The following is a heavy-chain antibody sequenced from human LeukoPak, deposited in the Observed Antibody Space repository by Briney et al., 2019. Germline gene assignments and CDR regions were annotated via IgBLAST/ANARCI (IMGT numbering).Heavy chain of an antibody. Sequence: GGSLRLSCAASGFTFSSYWMHWVRQAPGKGLEWVSSISSSSSYIYYADSVKGRFTISRDNAKNSLYLQMNSLRAEDTAVYYCARESRPNQQGAFDIWGQGTMVTVSS. CDR2: ISSSSSYI. CDR3: ARESRPNQQGAFDI. J-gene: IGHJ3*02. D-gene: IGHD1-14*01. V-gene: IGHV3-21*01. CDR1: GFTFSSYW.